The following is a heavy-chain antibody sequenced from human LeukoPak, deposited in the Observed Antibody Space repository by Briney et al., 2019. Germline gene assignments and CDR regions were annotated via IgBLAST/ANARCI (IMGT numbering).Heavy chain of an antibody. V-gene: IGHV1-18*01. CDR2: ISAYNGNT. CDR3: ARDRTPTEYYYFDY. Sequence: ASVKVSCKASGYTFTSYGISWVRQAPGQGLEWMGWISAYNGNTNYAQKLQGRVTMTTDTSTSTAYMELRSLRSDDTAVYYCARDRTPTEYYYFDYWGQGTLATVSS. D-gene: IGHD2/OR15-2a*01. CDR1: GYTFTSYG. J-gene: IGHJ4*02.